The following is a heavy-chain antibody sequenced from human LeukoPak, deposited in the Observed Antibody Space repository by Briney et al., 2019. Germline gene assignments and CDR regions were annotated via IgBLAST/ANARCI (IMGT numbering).Heavy chain of an antibody. V-gene: IGHV3-53*01. J-gene: IGHJ6*03. Sequence: GGSLRLSCAASGFTVSSNYMSWVRQAPGKGLEWVSIIYSGGSTFYADSVKGRFTISRDNAKNSLYLQMNSLRAEDTAVYYCARTYKNYMDVWGKGTTVTVSS. D-gene: IGHD1-14*01. CDR3: ARTYKNYMDV. CDR1: GFTVSSNY. CDR2: IYSGGST.